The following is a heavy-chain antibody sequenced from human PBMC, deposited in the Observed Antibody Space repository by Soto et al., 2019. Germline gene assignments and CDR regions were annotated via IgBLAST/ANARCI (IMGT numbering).Heavy chain of an antibody. D-gene: IGHD2-15*01. CDR2: IYYSGST. V-gene: IGHV4-31*03. CDR1: GGSIRSVGSY. Sequence: QVHLQESGPGLVKPSQTLSLTCSVSGGSIRSVGSYWSWIRQHPGKGLDYIGYIYYSGSTYYNPTLKSRLSISVDASKNQFSLKLTSVTAADTAVYFCVRDNGGNQKFDLWGQGTLVTVSS. CDR3: VRDNGGNQKFDL. J-gene: IGHJ4*02.